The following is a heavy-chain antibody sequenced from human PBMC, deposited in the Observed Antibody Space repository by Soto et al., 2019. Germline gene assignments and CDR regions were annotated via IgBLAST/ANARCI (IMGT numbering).Heavy chain of an antibody. Sequence: QVQLVQSGAEVKNPGASVKLSCKASGYYFAPYTIHWVRQAPGQSFEWMGWINAANGNTKYSQNCQGRVTFTRDASASTTYMEVTSLRSADTALYYCARDLFCSGGSCKPTWGQGTLVTVSS. D-gene: IGHD2-15*01. V-gene: IGHV1-3*01. CDR1: GYYFAPYT. J-gene: IGHJ5*02. CDR3: ARDLFCSGGSCKPT. CDR2: INAANGNT.